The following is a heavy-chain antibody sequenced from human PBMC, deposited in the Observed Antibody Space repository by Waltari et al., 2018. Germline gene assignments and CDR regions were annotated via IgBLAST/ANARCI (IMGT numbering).Heavy chain of an antibody. Sequence: QVQLQQWGAGLLKPSETLSLTCAVYGGSFSGYCWSWIRQPPVTGLEWIGEINHSGSTNYNPSLKSRVTISVDTSKNQFSLKLSSVTAADTAVYYCAPRGLELRLFDPWGQGTLVTVSS. CDR1: GGSFSGYC. J-gene: IGHJ5*02. V-gene: IGHV4-34*01. D-gene: IGHD1-7*01. CDR2: INHSGST. CDR3: APRGLELRLFDP.